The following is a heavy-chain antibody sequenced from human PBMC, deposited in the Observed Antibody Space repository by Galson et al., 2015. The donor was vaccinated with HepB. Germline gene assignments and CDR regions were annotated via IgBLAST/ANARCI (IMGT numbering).Heavy chain of an antibody. CDR2: ISGSGGST. CDR3: AKARHHYESSGGATDV. Sequence: SLRLSCAASGFTFSSYDMSWVRQAPGKGLEWVSAISGSGGSTYYADSVKGRFTISRDNSKNTLYLQMNSLRAEDTAVYYCAKARHHYESSGGATDVAGQGAPVTASS. D-gene: IGHD3-22*01. J-gene: IGHJ6*02. CDR1: GFTFSSYD. V-gene: IGHV3-23*01.